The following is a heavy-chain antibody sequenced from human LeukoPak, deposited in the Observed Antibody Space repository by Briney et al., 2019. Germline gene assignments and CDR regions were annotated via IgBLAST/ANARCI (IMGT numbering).Heavy chain of an antibody. V-gene: IGHV4-59*08. D-gene: IGHD1-26*01. CDR2: IYYSGST. CDR1: GGSISSYY. CDR3: ARHESQWELLLAQPGPIDH. Sequence: SSETLSLTCTVSGGSISSYYWSWIRQPPGKGLEWIGYIYYSGSTNYNPSLKSRVTISVDTSKDQFSLKLSSVTAADTAVYYCARHESQWELLLAQPGPIDHWGQGTLVTVSS. J-gene: IGHJ4*02.